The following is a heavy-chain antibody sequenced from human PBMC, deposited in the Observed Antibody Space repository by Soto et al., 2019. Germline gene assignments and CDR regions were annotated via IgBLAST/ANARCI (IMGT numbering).Heavy chain of an antibody. CDR1: GYTFTSYC. V-gene: IGHV1-18*01. CDR2: ISAYNGNT. J-gene: IGHJ4*02. CDR3: ATTRITIFGQYYFDY. Sequence: ASVKVSCKASGYTFTSYCISWVRQAPGQGLEWMGWISAYNGNTNYAQKLQGRVTMTTDTSTSTAYMELRSLRSDDTAVYYCATTRITIFGQYYFDYWGQGSLVNVSS. D-gene: IGHD3-3*01.